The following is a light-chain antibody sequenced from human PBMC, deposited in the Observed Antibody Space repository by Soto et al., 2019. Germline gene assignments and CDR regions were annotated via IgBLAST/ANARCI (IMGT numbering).Light chain of an antibody. Sequence: DIHMTQSPSSLSASVGDRVTITCRARQSISSYLNWYQQKPGKAPKLLIYAASSLQSGVPSRFSGSGSGTDFTLTISRLEPEDFAVYYCQQYGSSPTFGQGTRLEIK. CDR2: AAS. CDR1: QSISSY. J-gene: IGKJ5*01. CDR3: QQYGSSPT. V-gene: IGKV1-39*01.